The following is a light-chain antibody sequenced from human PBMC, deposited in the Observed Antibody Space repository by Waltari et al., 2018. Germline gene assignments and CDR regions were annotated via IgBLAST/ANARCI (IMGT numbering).Light chain of an antibody. V-gene: IGLV2-23*02. CDR3: CSYAGRNIWV. CDR1: SSDVGFYNL. Sequence: QSALTQPASVSGSPGQSITISCTGTSSDVGFYNLVPWYQKHPGKAPELVVYEVISRPSGVSNRFSGSKSGNTASLTISGLQAEDEADYYCCSYAGRNIWVFGGGTKLTVL. CDR2: EVI. J-gene: IGLJ3*02.